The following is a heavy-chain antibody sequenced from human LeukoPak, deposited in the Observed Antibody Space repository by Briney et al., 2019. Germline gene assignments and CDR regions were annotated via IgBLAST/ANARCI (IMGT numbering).Heavy chain of an antibody. V-gene: IGHV1-18*04. CDR1: GYTFTGFY. J-gene: IGHJ4*02. CDR3: AKRGSIVGFDY. Sequence: ASVKVSCKASGYTFTGFYIHWVRQAPGQGLEWMGWINTYNGNTDYAQKLQGRVTMTTDTSTSTAYMELRSLRSDDTAMYFCAKRGSIVGFDYWGQGTLVTVSS. CDR2: INTYNGNT. D-gene: IGHD1-26*01.